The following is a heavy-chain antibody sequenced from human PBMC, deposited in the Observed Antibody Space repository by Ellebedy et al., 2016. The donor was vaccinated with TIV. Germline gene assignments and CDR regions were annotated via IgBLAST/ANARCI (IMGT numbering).Heavy chain of an antibody. V-gene: IGHV3-74*01. CDR1: GFIFSSYW. CDR3: AGGGAAVDVDY. D-gene: IGHD6-13*01. CDR2: INIDGTGR. J-gene: IGHJ4*02. Sequence: GESLKISXAASGFIFSSYWMHWVRQVPGKGLAWVSRINIDGTGRSYADSVKGRFTISRDNAKNTLYLQMNSLRAEDTALYYCAGGGAAVDVDYWGQGTLVTVSS.